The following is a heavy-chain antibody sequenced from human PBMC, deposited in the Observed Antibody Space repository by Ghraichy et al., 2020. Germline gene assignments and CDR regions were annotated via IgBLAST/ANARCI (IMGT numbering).Heavy chain of an antibody. CDR3: AKDVLEGRQYYFDD. D-gene: IGHD2/OR15-2a*01. V-gene: IGHV3-23*01. J-gene: IGHJ4*02. CDR1: GFTFTSYA. Sequence: GGSLRLSCEASGFTFTSYAMNWVRQAPGKGLEWVSGISGSGEKTYYADSVNGRFTISSDKSKSTIYLQMSSLRAEDTAIYYCAKDVLEGRQYYFDDWGQGTLVTVSS. CDR2: ISGSGEKT.